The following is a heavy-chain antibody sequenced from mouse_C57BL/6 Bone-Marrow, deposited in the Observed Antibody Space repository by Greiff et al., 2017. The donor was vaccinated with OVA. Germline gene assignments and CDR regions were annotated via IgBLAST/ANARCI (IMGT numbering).Heavy chain of an antibody. CDR2: IDPSDSYT. CDR1: GYTFTSYW. D-gene: IGHD1-1*01. Sequence: QVQLQQPGAELVMPGASVKLSCKASGYTFTSYWMHWVKQRPGQGLEWIGEIDPSDSYTNYNQKFKGKSTLTVDKSSSTAYMQLSSLTSEDSAVYYGAREAYYYGSKAYGGQGTTLTVSA. V-gene: IGHV1-69*01. CDR3: AREAYYYGSKAY. J-gene: IGHJ2*01.